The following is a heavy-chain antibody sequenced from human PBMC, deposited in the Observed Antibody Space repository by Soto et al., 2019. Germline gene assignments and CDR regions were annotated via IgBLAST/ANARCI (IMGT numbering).Heavy chain of an antibody. J-gene: IGHJ4*02. V-gene: IGHV4-59*08. Sequence: LTCTVSGGSVSSYYWSWIRQSPGKGLEWIGYIYYSGSTKYKPSLKSRVTMSVDTSKNQFSLKVSSATAADTAVYYCANDRIAALPFDYWGQGTLVTVSS. D-gene: IGHD6-6*01. CDR1: GGSVSSYY. CDR2: IYYSGST. CDR3: ANDRIAALPFDY.